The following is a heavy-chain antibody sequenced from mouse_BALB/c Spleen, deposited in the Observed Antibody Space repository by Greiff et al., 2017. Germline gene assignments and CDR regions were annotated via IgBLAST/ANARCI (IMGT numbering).Heavy chain of an antibody. CDR3: ARGPYGNYSYYYAMDY. V-gene: IGHV14-3*02. CDR1: GFNIKDTY. D-gene: IGHD2-10*02. Sequence: VQLQQSGAELVKPGASVKLSCTASGFNIKDTYMHWVKQRPEQGLEWIGRIDPANGNTKYDPKFQGKATITADTSSNTAYLQLSSLTSEDTAVYYCARGPYGNYSYYYAMDYWGQGTSVTVSS. CDR2: IDPANGNT. J-gene: IGHJ4*01.